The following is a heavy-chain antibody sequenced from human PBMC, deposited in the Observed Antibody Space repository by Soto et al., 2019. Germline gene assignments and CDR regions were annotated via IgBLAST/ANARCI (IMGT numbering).Heavy chain of an antibody. J-gene: IGHJ5*02. CDR3: VRSGTARLLRHSWFDT. CDR2: ITTSSAYI. D-gene: IGHD2-21*01. Sequence: EVQLVESGGGLVKPGGSLRLSCAASGFTFNTYDMNWVRQAPGKGLEWVSSITTSSAYIYYADSLKGRITISRDNAKNSLVLQMNSLRAEDTAVYYCVRSGTARLLRHSWFDTWGQGTVVTVCS. V-gene: IGHV3-21*01. CDR1: GFTFNTYD.